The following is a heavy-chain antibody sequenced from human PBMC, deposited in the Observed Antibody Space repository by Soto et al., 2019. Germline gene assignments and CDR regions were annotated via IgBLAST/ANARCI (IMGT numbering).Heavy chain of an antibody. CDR1: GFTFSSYS. CDR2: IKSKTDGGTT. V-gene: IGHV3-15*07. D-gene: IGHD3-22*01. Sequence: GGSLRLSCAASGFTFSSYSMNWVRQAPGKGLEWVGRIKSKTDGGTTDYAAPVKGRFTISRDDSKNTLYLQMNSLKTEDTAVYYCTTLGHYYDTSPLDVWGQGTTVTVSS. CDR3: TTLGHYYDTSPLDV. J-gene: IGHJ6*02.